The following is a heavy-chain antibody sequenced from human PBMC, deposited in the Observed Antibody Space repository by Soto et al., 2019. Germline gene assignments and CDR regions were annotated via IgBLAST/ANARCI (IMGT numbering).Heavy chain of an antibody. D-gene: IGHD3-9*01. CDR3: VRTPDILTGYYPY. CDR2: IYYSGST. J-gene: IGHJ4*02. Sequence: QVQLQESGPGLVKPSETLSLTCTVSGGSISSYYWSWIRQPPGKGLEWIGYIYYSGSTNYNPSLKSRVTISVDTSKNQFSLKLSSVTAADTAVYYCVRTPDILTGYYPYWGQGTLVTVSS. V-gene: IGHV4-59*01. CDR1: GGSISSYY.